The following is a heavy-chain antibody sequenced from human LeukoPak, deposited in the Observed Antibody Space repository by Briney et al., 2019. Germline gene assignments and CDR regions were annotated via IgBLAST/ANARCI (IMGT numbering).Heavy chain of an antibody. J-gene: IGHJ4*02. CDR3: ARDQATSGGGLDS. V-gene: IGHV3-53*01. CDR2: IYTGGTT. CDR1: GFTVSGTH. Sequence: GGSLRLSCAASGFTVSGTHMSWVRQAPGKGLEWVSAIYTGGTTYYSDSVEGRFTISRDKSKNTLYLQMDSLRDEDTAVYYCARDQATSGGGLDSWGQGTLVTVSS. D-gene: IGHD3-16*01.